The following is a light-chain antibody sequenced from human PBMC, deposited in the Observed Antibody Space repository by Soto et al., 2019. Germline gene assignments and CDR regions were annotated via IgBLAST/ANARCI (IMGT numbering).Light chain of an antibody. V-gene: IGKV3-20*01. CDR3: QQFVMSPPGYT. Sequence: EIVLTQSPGTLSLSPGERATLSCRASQSVSGTYLAWYQHRSGQAPRLLIYGAYNRATGIPDRFSGYGSGTDFTLTVSRLEPEDSAVYYCQQFVMSPPGYTFGQGTKLQIK. J-gene: IGKJ2*01. CDR1: QSVSGTY. CDR2: GAY.